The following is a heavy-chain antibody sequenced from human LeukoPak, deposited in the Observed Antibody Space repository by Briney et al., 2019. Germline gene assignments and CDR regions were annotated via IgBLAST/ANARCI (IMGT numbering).Heavy chain of an antibody. V-gene: IGHV3-74*01. D-gene: IGHD2-15*01. Sequence: GGSLRLSCAASGFTFSSYWMHWVRPAPGKGLVWVSRINSDGSSTSYADSVKGRFTISRDNAKNTLYLQMNSLRAEDTAVYYCARDPGCSGGSCYSRDAFDIWGQGTVVTVSS. J-gene: IGHJ3*02. CDR2: INSDGSST. CDR1: GFTFSSYW. CDR3: ARDPGCSGGSCYSRDAFDI.